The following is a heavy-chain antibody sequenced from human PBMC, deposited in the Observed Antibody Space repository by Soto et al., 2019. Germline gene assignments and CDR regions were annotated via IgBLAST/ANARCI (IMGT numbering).Heavy chain of an antibody. D-gene: IGHD3-3*01. CDR3: PKDLPVGLLEWLSYYYGMDV. V-gene: IGHV3-30*18. Sequence: GGPQRHSCTSCWFTFSGHVRHWVRKDQGKGLWWVAVLSYDGSNKYSPDYVKGRFTIYRDNSKNTLYLQMNSLRAEDTAVYYCPKDLPVGLLEWLSYYYGMDVWGQRTKV. CDR2: LSYDGSNK. CDR1: WFTFSGHV. J-gene: IGHJ6*02.